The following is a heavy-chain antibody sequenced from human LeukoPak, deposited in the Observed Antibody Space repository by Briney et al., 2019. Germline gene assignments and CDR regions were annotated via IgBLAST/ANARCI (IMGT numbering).Heavy chain of an antibody. CDR2: ISSSGSTI. D-gene: IGHD3-10*01. V-gene: IGHV3-48*03. CDR3: ARDSLVRGVITRFDY. CDR1: GFTFSSYE. J-gene: IGHJ4*02. Sequence: PGGSLRLSCAASGFTFSSYEMIWVRQAPGKRLEWVSYISSSGSTIYYADSVKGRFTISRDNAKNSLYLQMNSLRAEDTAVYCCARDSLVRGVITRFDYWGQGTLVTVSS.